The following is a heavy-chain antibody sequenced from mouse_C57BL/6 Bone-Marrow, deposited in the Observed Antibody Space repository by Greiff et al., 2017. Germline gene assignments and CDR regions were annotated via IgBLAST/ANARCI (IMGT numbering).Heavy chain of an antibody. J-gene: IGHJ1*03. CDR2: ISDDGSYT. Sequence: EVKLVESGGGLVKPGGSLKLSCAASGFTFSSYAMSWVRQTPEKRLEWVATISDDGSYTYYPDNVKGRFTISRDNAKNNLYLQMSQLKSEDAAMYYCARDNYGYDEGYWYFDVWGTGTTVTVSS. CDR1: GFTFSSYA. D-gene: IGHD2-14*01. V-gene: IGHV5-4*01. CDR3: ARDNYGYDEGYWYFDV.